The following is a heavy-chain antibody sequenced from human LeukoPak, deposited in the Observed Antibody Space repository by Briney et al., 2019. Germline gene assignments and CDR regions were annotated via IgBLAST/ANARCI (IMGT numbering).Heavy chain of an antibody. Sequence: GGSLRLSCAASGFTFSNYAMSWVRQAPGKGLEWVGRSRNRAKSYTTDYAASVKGRFTISRDDPKSTLYLQMNSLETEDTAVYYCSRDATGDHWGQGTLVSVSS. J-gene: IGHJ4*02. CDR2: SRNRAKSYTT. CDR1: GFTFSNYA. CDR3: SRDATGDH. V-gene: IGHV3-72*01.